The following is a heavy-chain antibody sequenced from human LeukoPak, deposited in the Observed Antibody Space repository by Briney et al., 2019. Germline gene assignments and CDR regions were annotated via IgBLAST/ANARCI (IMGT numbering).Heavy chain of an antibody. V-gene: IGHV1-69*04. D-gene: IGHD4-17*01. CDR2: IIPILGIA. Sequence: SVKVSCKASGGTFSSYAISWVRQAPGQGLEWMGRIIPILGIANYAQKFQGRVTITADKSTSTTYMELSSLRSEDTAVYYCARAATVTSFHRWFDPWGQGTLVTVSS. CDR1: GGTFSSYA. J-gene: IGHJ5*02. CDR3: ARAATVTSFHRWFDP.